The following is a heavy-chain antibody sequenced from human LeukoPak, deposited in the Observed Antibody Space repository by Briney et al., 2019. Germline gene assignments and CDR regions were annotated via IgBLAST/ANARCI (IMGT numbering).Heavy chain of an antibody. Sequence: SETLSLTCTVSGGSISSSSYYWGWIRQPPGKGLEWIGYIYYSGSTNYNPSLKSRVTISVDTSKNQFSLKLSSVTAADTAVYYCARDVGGPKGGYDYWGQGTLVTVSS. CDR1: GGSISSSSYY. CDR3: ARDVGGPKGGYDY. CDR2: IYYSGST. D-gene: IGHD5-12*01. J-gene: IGHJ4*02. V-gene: IGHV4-61*01.